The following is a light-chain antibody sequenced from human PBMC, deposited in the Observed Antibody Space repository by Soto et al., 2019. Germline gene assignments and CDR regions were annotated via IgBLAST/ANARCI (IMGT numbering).Light chain of an antibody. CDR1: SSDVGAYNY. CDR2: DVT. J-gene: IGLJ1*01. Sequence: QRVLTQPASGTGSPGQSITISKTGTSSDVGAYNYVSWYQQYPGKAPKLMIYDVTSRSSGVSNRFSGSKSGNAASLTISGLQAEEEADYYCCSYTRRSSLVFGTGTKVTVL. CDR3: CSYTRRSSLV. V-gene: IGLV2-14*03.